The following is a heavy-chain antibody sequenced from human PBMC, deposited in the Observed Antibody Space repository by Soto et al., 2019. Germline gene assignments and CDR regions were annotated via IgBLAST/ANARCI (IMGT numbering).Heavy chain of an antibody. CDR1: GGSISGDY. D-gene: IGHD3-10*01. CDR3: ARGLILWFGVFSRRGGYYYYTDF. Sequence: SETLSLTCTVSGGSISGDYWGWIRQPPGKGLEWVATIYYSGRTFYNPSLESRVTIYVDTSRDQFSLKLSSVTAADTAVYYCARGLILWFGVFSRRGGYYYYTDFWGKGTTVTVSS. CDR2: IYYSGRT. J-gene: IGHJ6*03. V-gene: IGHV4-39*01.